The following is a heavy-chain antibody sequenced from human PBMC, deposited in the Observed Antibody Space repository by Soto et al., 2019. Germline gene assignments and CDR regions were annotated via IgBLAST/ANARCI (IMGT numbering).Heavy chain of an antibody. J-gene: IGHJ4*02. CDR3: AKDARRSSGWYYFDY. V-gene: IGHV3-23*01. Sequence: EVQLLDSGGGLVQPGGSLRLSCAASGFDFGYYAMGWVRQAPGKGLEWVSCISDSGRPTYYADSVKGRFTVSRHNSKKTLYLLMNSLRAEDTARYYCAKDARRSSGWYYFDYWGQGSLVTVSS. D-gene: IGHD6-19*01. CDR2: ISDSGRPT. CDR1: GFDFGYYA.